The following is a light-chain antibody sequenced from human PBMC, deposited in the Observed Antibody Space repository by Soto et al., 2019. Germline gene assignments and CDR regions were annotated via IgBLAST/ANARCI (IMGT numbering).Light chain of an antibody. V-gene: IGLV2-14*02. CDR2: EGR. CDR3: AAWDDSLSGPV. CDR1: NSGVVNYEY. Sequence: QSALSQPASVSGSPGQSITISCTGINSGVVNYEYVSWYQQFPDKAPKLIIYEGRERPSGVSDRFSGSKSGTSASLAISGLRSEDEAHYYCAAWDDSLSGPVFGGGTKLTVL. J-gene: IGLJ2*01.